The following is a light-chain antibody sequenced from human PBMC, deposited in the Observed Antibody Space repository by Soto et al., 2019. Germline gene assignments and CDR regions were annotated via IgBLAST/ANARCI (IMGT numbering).Light chain of an antibody. CDR3: QQYNSYSPT. V-gene: IGKV1-5*03. CDR1: QSISTW. Sequence: DIQMTQSPSTLSASVGDRVTITCRASQSISTWLAWYQQEPGKAPKLLIHRASSLQSGVPSRFSGSGSGTDITLTISRLHPDDFATYYCQQYNSYSPTFGQGTKVDI. CDR2: RAS. J-gene: IGKJ1*01.